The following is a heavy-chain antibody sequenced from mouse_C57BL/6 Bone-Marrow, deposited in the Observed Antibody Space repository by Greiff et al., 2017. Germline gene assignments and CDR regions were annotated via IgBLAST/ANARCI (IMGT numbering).Heavy chain of an antibody. D-gene: IGHD1-1*01. Sequence: EVKLLESGPSLVRPSPTLSLTCTVTGFSINSDCYWIWIRQFPGNKLEYIGYTFYSGITYYNPSLESRTYITRDTSKNQFSLKLSSVTTEDTATYYCARGQPDYYGSAMDYWGQGTSVTVSS. CDR2: TFYSGIT. CDR3: ARGQPDYYGSAMDY. J-gene: IGHJ4*01. V-gene: IGHV3-3*01. CDR1: GFSINSDCY.